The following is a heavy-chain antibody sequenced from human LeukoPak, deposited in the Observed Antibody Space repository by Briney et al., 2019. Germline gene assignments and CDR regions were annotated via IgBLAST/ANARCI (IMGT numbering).Heavy chain of an antibody. V-gene: IGHV5-51*01. J-gene: IGHJ4*02. CDR1: GYSFTSYW. CDR2: IYPGDSDT. CDR3: ARRGAYSYGYCDY. D-gene: IGHD5-18*01. Sequence: GESLKISCKGSGYSFTSYWIGWVRQMPGRGLGWMGIIYPGDSDTRYSPSFQGQVTISAEKSISTAYLQWSSLKASDTAMYYCARRGAYSYGYCDYWGQGTLVTVSS.